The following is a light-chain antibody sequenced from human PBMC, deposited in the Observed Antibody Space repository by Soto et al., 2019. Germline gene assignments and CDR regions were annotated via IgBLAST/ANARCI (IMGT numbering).Light chain of an antibody. CDR1: QSISSY. V-gene: IGKV3-11*01. CDR3: QQLTDWPPQWT. Sequence: EVVLPQSPDTLSLPPGESATLSCRASQSISSYLACYHQKPGQTPRLLIYDASSRATGLPARFSGSGSGTDFTLTISSLEPEDFAVYSCQQLTDWPPQWTFGQGTKV. J-gene: IGKJ1*01. CDR2: DAS.